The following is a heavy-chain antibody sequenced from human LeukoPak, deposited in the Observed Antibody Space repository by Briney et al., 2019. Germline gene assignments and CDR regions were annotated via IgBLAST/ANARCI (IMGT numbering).Heavy chain of an antibody. V-gene: IGHV4-34*01. CDR1: GGSFSGYY. D-gene: IGHD6-6*01. Sequence: SETLSLTCAVYGGSFSGYYWSWIRQPPGKGLEWIGEINHSGSTNYNPSLKSRVTIPVDTSKNQFSLKLSSVTAADTAVYYCARGLTSGYSSLSGPPGGWGQGTLVTVSS. J-gene: IGHJ4*02. CDR3: ARGLTSGYSSLSGPPGG. CDR2: INHSGST.